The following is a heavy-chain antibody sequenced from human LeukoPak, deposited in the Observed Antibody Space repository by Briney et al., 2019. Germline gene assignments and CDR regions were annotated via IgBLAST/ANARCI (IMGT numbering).Heavy chain of an antibody. CDR2: IDHSGST. V-gene: IGHV4-38-2*02. J-gene: IGHJ3*02. CDR1: GYSISSGYY. Sequence: PSETLSLTCTVSGYSISSGYYWGWIRQPPGKGLEWTGSIDHSGSTYYNPSLKSRITISVDTSKKQFSLKVTSVTTADTAVYYCARPYTSGYRGAFDIWGQGTMVTVSS. CDR3: ARPYTSGYRGAFDI. D-gene: IGHD6-19*01.